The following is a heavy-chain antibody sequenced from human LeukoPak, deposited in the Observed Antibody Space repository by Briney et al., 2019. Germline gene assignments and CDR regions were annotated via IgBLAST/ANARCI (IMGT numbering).Heavy chain of an antibody. CDR2: MAGPTDTT. J-gene: IGHJ4*02. V-gene: IGHV3-23*01. Sequence: GGSLRLSCAASGFNFNNYAMSWVRQTPGKGLEWLSAMAGPTDTTYYAESVKGRFTISRDYSKSMVYLQMNSLRADDTAVYYCAKGAEIDHWGQGTLVTVSS. CDR1: GFNFNNYA. CDR3: AKGAEIDH.